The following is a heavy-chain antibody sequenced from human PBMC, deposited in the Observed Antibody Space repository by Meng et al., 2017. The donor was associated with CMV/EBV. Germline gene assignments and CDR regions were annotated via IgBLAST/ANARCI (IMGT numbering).Heavy chain of an antibody. Sequence: GSLRLSCTVSGGSISSSSYYWGWIRQPPGKGLEWIGSIYYSGSTYYNPSLKSRVTISVDTSKNQFSLKLSSVTAADTAVYYCARPGSGSIAAYWGQGTLVTVSS. J-gene: IGHJ4*02. V-gene: IGHV4-39*07. CDR3: ARPGSGSIAAY. CDR1: GGSISSSSYY. CDR2: IYYSGST. D-gene: IGHD6-6*01.